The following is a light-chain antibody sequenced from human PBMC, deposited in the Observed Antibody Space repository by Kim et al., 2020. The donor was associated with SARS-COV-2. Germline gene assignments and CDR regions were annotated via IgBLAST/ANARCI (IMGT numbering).Light chain of an antibody. Sequence: PGERATLTCRASQSVISNYLAWYQQKPGQAPRLLIYGASSRATGIPDRFSGSGSGTDFTLTITRLEPEDFAVYYCQQYSSSPATFGQGTKVDIK. CDR2: GAS. CDR3: QQYSSSPAT. J-gene: IGKJ1*01. CDR1: QSVISNY. V-gene: IGKV3-20*01.